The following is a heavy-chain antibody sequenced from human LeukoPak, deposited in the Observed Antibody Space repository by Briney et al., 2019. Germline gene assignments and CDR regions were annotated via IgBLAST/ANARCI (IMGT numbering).Heavy chain of an antibody. Sequence: GGSLRLSCAASGFTFSSYAMSWVRQAPGKGLEWVSTISGSGSMTYYADSVKGRFTISRDNAKNSLYLQMNSLRAEDTAIYYCTRVGYIDEGIDYWGQGTLVTVSS. CDR3: TRVGYIDEGIDY. J-gene: IGHJ4*02. CDR2: ISGSGSMT. D-gene: IGHD5-24*01. V-gene: IGHV3-23*01. CDR1: GFTFSSYA.